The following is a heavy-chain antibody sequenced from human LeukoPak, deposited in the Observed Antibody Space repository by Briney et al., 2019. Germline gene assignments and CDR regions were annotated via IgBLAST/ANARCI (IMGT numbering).Heavy chain of an antibody. D-gene: IGHD5-24*01. V-gene: IGHV3-23*01. CDR1: GFTFSSYA. Sequence: GESLRLSCAASGFTFSSYAMNWVRQAPGKGLEWVSSISNSDGSTYYADFVKGRFTISRDNSKNTLHLQMNSLRAEDTAVYYCAKSLGVGGYTRYKGFDQWGQGTLVTVSS. CDR3: AKSLGVGGYTRYKGFDQ. J-gene: IGHJ4*02. CDR2: ISNSDGST.